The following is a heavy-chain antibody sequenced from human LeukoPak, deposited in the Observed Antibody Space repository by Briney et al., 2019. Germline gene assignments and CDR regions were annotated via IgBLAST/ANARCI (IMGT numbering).Heavy chain of an antibody. CDR1: GFTFSSYA. V-gene: IGHV3-30-3*01. D-gene: IGHD5-18*01. CDR2: ISYDGSNK. J-gene: IGHJ4*02. Sequence: QPGGSLRLSCAASGFTFSSYAMHWVRQAPGKGLEWVAVISYDGSNKYYADSVKGRFTISRDNAKNSLYLQMNSLRAEDTAVYYCARDDSYGLDYWGQGTRVTVSS. CDR3: ARDDSYGLDY.